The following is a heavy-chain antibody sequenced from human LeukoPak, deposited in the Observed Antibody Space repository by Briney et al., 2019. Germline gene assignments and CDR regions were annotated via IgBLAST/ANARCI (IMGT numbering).Heavy chain of an antibody. V-gene: IGHV3-30*04. J-gene: IGHJ4*01. CDR3: ARDKYVTMVRGYWVY. CDR2: ISYDGSNK. Sequence: GGSLRLSCAASGLTFISYAMHWVRQAPGKGLEWVAVISYDGSNKYYADSVKGRFTISRDNSKNTLYLQMNSLRAEDTAVYYCARDKYVTMVRGYWVYWGQGTLVTVSS. CDR1: GLTFISYA. D-gene: IGHD3-10*01.